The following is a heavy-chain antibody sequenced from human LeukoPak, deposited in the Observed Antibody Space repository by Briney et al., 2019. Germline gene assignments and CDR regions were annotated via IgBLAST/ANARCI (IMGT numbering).Heavy chain of an antibody. V-gene: IGHV4-31*11. CDR3: ASSPYSGYELYGMDV. J-gene: IGHJ6*02. D-gene: IGHD5-12*01. CDR1: GGSISSSSYY. Sequence: KTSETLSLTCAVSGGSISSSSYYWGWIRQPPGKGLEWIGYIYYSGSTYYNPSLKSRVTISVDTSKNQFSLRLSSVTAADTAVYYCASSPYSGYELYGMDVWGQGTTVTVSS. CDR2: IYYSGST.